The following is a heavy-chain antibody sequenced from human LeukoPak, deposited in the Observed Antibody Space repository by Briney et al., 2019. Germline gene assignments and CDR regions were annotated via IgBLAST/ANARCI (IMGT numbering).Heavy chain of an antibody. D-gene: IGHD3-9*01. Sequence: ASVKVSCKASGYTFTSYDINWVRQATGQGLEWLGWMNPNSGNTGYAQKFQGRVTMTRDTSISTAYMEVSRLTSDDTAVYYCARDVLTGFPGYYMDVWGKGTTVTVSS. CDR1: GYTFTSYD. CDR3: ARDVLTGFPGYYMDV. J-gene: IGHJ6*03. V-gene: IGHV1-8*01. CDR2: MNPNSGNT.